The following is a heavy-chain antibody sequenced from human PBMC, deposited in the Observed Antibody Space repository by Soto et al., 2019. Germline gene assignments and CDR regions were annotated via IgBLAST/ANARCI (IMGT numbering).Heavy chain of an antibody. J-gene: IGHJ4*02. V-gene: IGHV3-9*01. Sequence: GGSLRLSCATSGFTFDDYAMHWVRQTPGKGLEWVSGISWNSGSIGYVDSVKGRFTISRDNAKKSLYLQMNSLRGEDTAFYYCAKGGYDNLAGHISFDYWGRGTLVTVSS. CDR3: AKGGYDNLAGHISFDY. CDR1: GFTFDDYA. D-gene: IGHD3-9*01. CDR2: ISWNSGSI.